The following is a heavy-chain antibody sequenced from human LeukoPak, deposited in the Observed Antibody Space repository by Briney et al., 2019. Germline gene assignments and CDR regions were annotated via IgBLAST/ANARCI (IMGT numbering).Heavy chain of an antibody. Sequence: GGSLRLSCAASGFTFSSHNMVWVRQPPGKGLEWISYISDSSITMYYADSVKGRFTISRDNAKNSLYLQMNSLRAEDTAVYYCARDGGFCSGGFCYRLFDPWGQGTLVTVSA. CDR2: ISDSSITM. V-gene: IGHV3-48*04. CDR1: GFTFSSHN. D-gene: IGHD2-15*01. CDR3: ARDGGFCSGGFCYRLFDP. J-gene: IGHJ5*02.